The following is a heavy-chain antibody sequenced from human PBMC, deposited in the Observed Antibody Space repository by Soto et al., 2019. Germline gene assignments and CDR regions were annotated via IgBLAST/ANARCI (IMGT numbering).Heavy chain of an antibody. CDR2: VQPLDSDT. D-gene: IGHD5-12*01. V-gene: IGHV5-51*03. CDR1: GYFFSNYW. J-gene: IGHJ6*03. CDR3: VRIVSGYDWGLSDMDV. Sequence: VQLVQSGAEVKKPGESLKISCKGTGYFFSNYWIGWVRQMPWKGLEWMGAVQPLDSDTRNSPSLQGHVTISADNSISTAYLQWSSLNASDTAMYYCVRIVSGYDWGLSDMDVWGKGTTVTVSS.